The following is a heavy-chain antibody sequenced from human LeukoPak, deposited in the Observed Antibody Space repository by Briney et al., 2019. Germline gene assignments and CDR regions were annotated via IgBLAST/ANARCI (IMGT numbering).Heavy chain of an antibody. D-gene: IGHD2/OR15-2a*01. CDR2: INPNSGVT. CDR3: ARVYASPDH. Sequence: ASVKVSCKTSGYIFSLYALNWVRQAPGQGFEWMGWINPNSGVTKFAQKFQGRVTMTSDTSISIVYMELSSLRSDDTAVYYCARVYASPDHWGQGTLVTVSS. J-gene: IGHJ4*02. CDR1: GYIFSLYA. V-gene: IGHV1-2*02.